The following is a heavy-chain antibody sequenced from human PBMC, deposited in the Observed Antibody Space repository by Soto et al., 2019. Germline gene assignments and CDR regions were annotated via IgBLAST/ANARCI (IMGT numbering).Heavy chain of an antibody. V-gene: IGHV4-59*12. CDR2: IYYSGST. J-gene: IGHJ4*02. D-gene: IGHD3-3*01. CDR1: GDSISSYY. CDR3: ATITIFGVVPNYFDY. Sequence: SETLSLTCTVSGDSISSYYWSWIRQPPGKGLEWIGYIYYSGSTNYNPSLKSRVTISVDTSKNQFSLKLSSVTAADTAVYYCATITIFGVVPNYFDYWGQGTLVTVSS.